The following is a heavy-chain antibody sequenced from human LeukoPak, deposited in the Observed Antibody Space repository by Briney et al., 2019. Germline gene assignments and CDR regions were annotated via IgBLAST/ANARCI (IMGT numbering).Heavy chain of an antibody. CDR3: ARVSSTITMVRGVIIMERYYFDY. V-gene: IGHV4-59*01. CDR1: GGSISSYY. Sequence: SETLSLTCTVSGGSISSYYWSWIRQPPGKGLEWLGYIYYSGSTNYNPSLKSRVTISVDTSKNQFSLKLSSVTAADTAVYYCARVSSTITMVRGVIIMERYYFDYWGQGTLVTVSS. D-gene: IGHD3-10*01. CDR2: IYYSGST. J-gene: IGHJ4*02.